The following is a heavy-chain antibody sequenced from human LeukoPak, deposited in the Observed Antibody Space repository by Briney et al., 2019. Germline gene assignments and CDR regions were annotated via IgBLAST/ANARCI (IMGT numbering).Heavy chain of an antibody. J-gene: IGHJ5*02. CDR2: IYTSGST. D-gene: IGHD3-3*01. CDR3: AREYYDFGEGWFDP. V-gene: IGHV4-4*08. Sequence: SETLSLTCAVYGGSFSGYYWSWIRQPPGKGLEWIGRIYTSGSTNYNPSLKSRVTISVDTSKNQFSLKLSSVTAADTAVYYCAREYYDFGEGWFDPWGQGTLVTVSS. CDR1: GGSFSGYY.